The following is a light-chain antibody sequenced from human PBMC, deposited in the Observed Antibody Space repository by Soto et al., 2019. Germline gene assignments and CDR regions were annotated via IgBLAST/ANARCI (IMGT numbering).Light chain of an antibody. CDR3: CSYTSSTSLI. CDR1: SSDIGGYKY. CDR2: DVN. V-gene: IGLV2-14*03. Sequence: QSALTQPASVSGSPGQSITISCTGTSSDIGGYKYVSWYQQHPGKVPTLLIYDVNNRPSGVSDRFSGSKSGNTASLTISGLQAEDEAEYYCCSYTSSTSLIFGGGTKLTVL. J-gene: IGLJ2*01.